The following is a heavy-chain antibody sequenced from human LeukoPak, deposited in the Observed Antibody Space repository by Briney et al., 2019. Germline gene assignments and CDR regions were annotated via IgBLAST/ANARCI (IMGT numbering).Heavy chain of an antibody. Sequence: PGESLRLSCAASGFTFINYAMHWVRQAPGKGLEWVAVISYDGSDKYYVDSAKGRFTISRDNSKNTLYLQMNSLRAEDTAVYFCAKDLGLAYYESYFDIWGQGTMVTVSS. D-gene: IGHD3-22*01. CDR1: GFTFINYA. J-gene: IGHJ3*02. CDR3: AKDLGLAYYESYFDI. CDR2: ISYDGSDK. V-gene: IGHV3-30*18.